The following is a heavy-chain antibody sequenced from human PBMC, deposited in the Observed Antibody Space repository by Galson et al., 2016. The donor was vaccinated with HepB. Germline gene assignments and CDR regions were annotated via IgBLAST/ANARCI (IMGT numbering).Heavy chain of an antibody. Sequence: SVKVSCKASEDTFNYYTFNWVRQAPGQGLEWMGRIIPIVDAVNYAQTLQGRVTITADKSTGTAYMELTSLRSADTAVYYCAKGPNPPYCSGDTCFPTLRTWGRGTLVVVSS. D-gene: IGHD2-15*01. CDR2: IIPIVDAV. J-gene: IGHJ5*02. V-gene: IGHV1-69*08. CDR1: EDTFNYYT. CDR3: AKGPNPPYCSGDTCFPTLRT.